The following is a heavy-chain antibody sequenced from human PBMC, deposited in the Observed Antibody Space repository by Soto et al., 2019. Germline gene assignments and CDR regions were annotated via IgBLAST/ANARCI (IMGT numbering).Heavy chain of an antibody. CDR1: GGSFSGYY. J-gene: IGHJ6*02. V-gene: IGHV4-34*01. D-gene: IGHD3-3*01. CDR3: LREYYDFWRGYYPHYGMDV. CDR2: INHSGST. Sequence: KASETLSLTCAVYGGSFSGYYWSWIRQPPGKGLEWIGEINHSGSTNYNPSLKSRVTISVDTSKNQFSLKLSSVTAADTAVYYCLREYYDFWRGYYPHYGMDVWGQGLTLTVS.